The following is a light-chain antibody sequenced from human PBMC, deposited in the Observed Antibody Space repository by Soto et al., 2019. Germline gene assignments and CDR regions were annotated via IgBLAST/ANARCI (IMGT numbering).Light chain of an antibody. CDR2: EVT. Sequence: QSVLTQPASVXXSXXXXXTLSCTGTSSDVGAYNYVSWYQQHPGKAPKLIIFEVTNRPSRVSDRFSASKSGNTASLTISGLQTEDEADYYCSSYTTRNTVVFGGGTKLTVL. CDR3: SSYTTRNTVV. J-gene: IGLJ2*01. CDR1: SSDVGAYNY. V-gene: IGLV2-14*01.